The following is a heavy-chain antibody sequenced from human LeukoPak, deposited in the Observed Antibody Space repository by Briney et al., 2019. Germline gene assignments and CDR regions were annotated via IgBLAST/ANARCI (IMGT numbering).Heavy chain of an antibody. CDR3: AKEVATLILY. J-gene: IGHJ4*02. Sequence: GGSLRLSCTASGFTFSSYVIHWVRQAPGKGLEWVAVITKDGSSKYYADSVKGRFTISRDNSKNTLYLQMNSLRAEDTAVYYCAKEVATLILYWGQGTLVTVSS. CDR2: ITKDGSSK. V-gene: IGHV3-30*04. D-gene: IGHD5-12*01. CDR1: GFTFSSYV.